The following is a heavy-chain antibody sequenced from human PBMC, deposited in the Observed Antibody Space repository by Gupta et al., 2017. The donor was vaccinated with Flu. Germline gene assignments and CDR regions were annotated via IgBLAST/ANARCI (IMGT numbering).Heavy chain of an antibody. J-gene: IGHJ5*02. D-gene: IGHD6-19*01. Sequence: SLNGRVTISLDTSKNQFSLNLYSVTAADTAVYYCASERSAWPNWFDPWGQGTLVTVSS. V-gene: IGHV4-39*01. CDR3: ASERSAWPNWFDP.